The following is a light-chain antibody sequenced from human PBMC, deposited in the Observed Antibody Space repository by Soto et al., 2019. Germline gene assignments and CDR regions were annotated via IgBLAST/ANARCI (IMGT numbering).Light chain of an antibody. Sequence: QSVLTQPASVSGSPGQSITISCTGTSSDVGSYDYVSWYQQHPGKAPKLMIYEVSSRPSGVSDRFSGSKSGNTASLTISGLQAEDEADYYCSAYTGSSTSYVFGSGTKVTVL. CDR3: SAYTGSSTSYV. V-gene: IGLV2-14*01. CDR1: SSDVGSYDY. CDR2: EVS. J-gene: IGLJ1*01.